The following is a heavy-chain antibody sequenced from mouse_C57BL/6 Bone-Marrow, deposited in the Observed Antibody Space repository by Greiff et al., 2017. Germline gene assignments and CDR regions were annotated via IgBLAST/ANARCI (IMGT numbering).Heavy chain of an antibody. J-gene: IGHJ4*01. D-gene: IGHD2-5*01. Sequence: VQLQQSGPELVKPGASVKISCKASGYAFSSSWMNWVKHRPGKGLAWIGRIYPGAGDTNYNGEFKVKATLTADKSSSTAYMQLSRLTSEDTAVYFCARGYYSNYEGAMDDWGQGTSVTVSS. CDR1: GYAFSSSW. CDR2: IYPGAGDT. V-gene: IGHV1-82*01. CDR3: ARGYYSNYEGAMDD.